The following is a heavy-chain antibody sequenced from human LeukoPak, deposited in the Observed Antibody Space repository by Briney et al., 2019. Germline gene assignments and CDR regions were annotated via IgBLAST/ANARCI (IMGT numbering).Heavy chain of an antibody. CDR1: GYTFTSYY. CDR2: INPSGGST. V-gene: IGHV1-46*01. D-gene: IGHD3-22*01. J-gene: IGHJ4*02. CDR3: ARTPYDSSGYYSFDY. Sequence: ASVKVSCKASGYTFTSYYMHWVRQAPGHGIEWMGIINPSGGSTSYAQKFQGRVTMTRDTSTSTVYMELSSLGSEDTAVYYCARTPYDSSGYYSFDYWGQGTLVTVSS.